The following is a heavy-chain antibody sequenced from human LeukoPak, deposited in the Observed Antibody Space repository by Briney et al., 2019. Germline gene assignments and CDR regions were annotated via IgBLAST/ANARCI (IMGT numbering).Heavy chain of an antibody. CDR1: GYTFTSCG. D-gene: IGHD3-22*01. J-gene: IGHJ1*01. CDR3: ARVPLHDDSGHYYPH. V-gene: IGHV1-3*01. Sequence: ASVKVSCKTSGYTFTSCGMHWVRQAPGQSLEWMGWINGGNGNTKYSEKFQGRVTIIRDTSASTAYMELSGLRSEDTAVYYCARVPLHDDSGHYYPHWGQGTLVTVSS. CDR2: INGGNGNT.